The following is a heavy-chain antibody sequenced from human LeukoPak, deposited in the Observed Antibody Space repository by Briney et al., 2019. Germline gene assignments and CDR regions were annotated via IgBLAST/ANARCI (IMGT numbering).Heavy chain of an antibody. D-gene: IGHD4-23*01. V-gene: IGHV4-31*03. J-gene: IGHJ3*02. CDR2: IYYRGST. CDR1: GGSISRGGYY. Sequence: PQTLSLTSTVSGGSISRGGYYWGLIRQHPGKGLVWIGYIYYRGSTSYNQSPRSRFTISVDMSKNQFSPKLNSVTAADTAVYYCARFYGGNSGMLPRATFDIWGQGTMVTVS. CDR3: ARFYGGNSGMLPRATFDI.